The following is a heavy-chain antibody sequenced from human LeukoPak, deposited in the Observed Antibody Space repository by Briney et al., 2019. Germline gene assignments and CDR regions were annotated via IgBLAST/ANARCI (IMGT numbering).Heavy chain of an antibody. V-gene: IGHV4-59*08. CDR3: ARRCSGPTCYTDAYDI. D-gene: IGHD2-2*02. Sequence: SETLSLTCTVSGGSISRYYWTWIRQPPGKGLEWIGYVYYSWSTDYNPSLKSRVTISVDTSNKQFSLNLSSVTAADTAVYYCARRCSGPTCYTDAYDIWGQGTMVTVSS. CDR1: GGSISRYY. J-gene: IGHJ3*02. CDR2: VYYSWST.